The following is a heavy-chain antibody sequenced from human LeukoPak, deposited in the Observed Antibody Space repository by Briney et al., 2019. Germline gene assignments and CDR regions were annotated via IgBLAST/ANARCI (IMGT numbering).Heavy chain of an antibody. CDR3: ARHLAGIAVAGALSFAY. CDR1: GGSISSSSYY. D-gene: IGHD6-19*01. CDR2: SYYSGST. J-gene: IGHJ4*02. V-gene: IGHV4-39*01. Sequence: SETLSLTCTVSGGSISSSSYYWGWIRQPPGKGLEWIGSSYYSGSTYYNPSLNSRVTIFVDTSKNQFSLKLSSVTAADTCVYYCARHLAGIAVAGALSFAYWGQGTLVTVSS.